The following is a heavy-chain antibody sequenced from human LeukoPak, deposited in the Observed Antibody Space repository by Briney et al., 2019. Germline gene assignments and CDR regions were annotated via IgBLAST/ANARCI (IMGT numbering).Heavy chain of an antibody. Sequence: ASVKVSCKVSGYTLTELSMHWVRQAPGKGLEWMGGFDPEDGETIYAQKFQGRVTMTEDTSTDTAYMELSSLRSEDTAVYYCASIVGPHWRVQHWGQGTLVTVSS. D-gene: IGHD1-26*01. V-gene: IGHV1-24*01. CDR1: GYTLTELS. CDR3: ASIVGPHWRVQH. CDR2: FDPEDGET. J-gene: IGHJ1*01.